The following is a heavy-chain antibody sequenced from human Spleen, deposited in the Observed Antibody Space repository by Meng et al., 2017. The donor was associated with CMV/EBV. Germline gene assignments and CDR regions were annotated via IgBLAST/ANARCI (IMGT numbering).Heavy chain of an antibody. CDR2: ISAYNGNT. CDR1: GYSFSAYY. V-gene: IGHV1/OR15-2*02. Sequence: ASVKVSCKASGYSFSAYYIHWVRQAPGQGLEWMGWISAYNGNTNYTQKLQGRVTMTRDMSTSTVYMELSSLRSEDMAVYYCARDVAYDYSRSPKRVFDYWGQGTLVTVSS. D-gene: IGHD6-6*01. CDR3: ARDVAYDYSRSPKRVFDY. J-gene: IGHJ4*02.